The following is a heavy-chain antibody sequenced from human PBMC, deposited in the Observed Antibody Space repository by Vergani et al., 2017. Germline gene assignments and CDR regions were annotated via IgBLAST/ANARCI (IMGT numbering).Heavy chain of an antibody. CDR1: GGSISSSSYY. D-gene: IGHD3-10*01. CDR2: IYYSGST. Sequence: QLQLQESGPGLVKPSETLSLTCTVSGGSISSSSYYWGWIRQPPGKGLEWIGSIYYSGSTYYNPSLKSRVTISADTSKNQFSLKLSSVTAADTAVYYCARLTYYKDFFDYRGQGTLVTVSS. CDR3: ARLTYYKDFFDY. J-gene: IGHJ4*02. V-gene: IGHV4-39*01.